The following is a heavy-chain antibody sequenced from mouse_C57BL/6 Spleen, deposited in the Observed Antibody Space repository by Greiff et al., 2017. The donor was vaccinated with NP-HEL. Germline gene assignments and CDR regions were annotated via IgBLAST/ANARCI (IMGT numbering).Heavy chain of an antibody. D-gene: IGHD1-1*01. CDR3: ARDYYGSSYVYYFDY. CDR1: GYAFSSYW. J-gene: IGHJ2*01. Sequence: VQLQQSGAELVKPGASVKISCKASGYAFSSYWMNWVKQRPGKGLEWIGQIYPGAGDTNYNGKFKGKATLTADKSSSTAYMQLSSLTSEDSAVYFCARDYYGSSYVYYFDYWGQGTTLTVSS. V-gene: IGHV1-80*01. CDR2: IYPGAGDT.